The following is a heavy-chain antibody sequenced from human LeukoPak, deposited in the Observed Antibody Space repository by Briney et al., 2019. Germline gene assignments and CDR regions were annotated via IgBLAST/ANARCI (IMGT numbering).Heavy chain of an antibody. D-gene: IGHD3-22*01. CDR2: INHSGST. CDR3: AREGDYYDSSGSYFDY. V-gene: IGHV4-34*01. J-gene: IGHJ4*02. CDR1: GGSFSGYY. Sequence: SETLSLTCAVYGGSFSGYYWSWIRQPPGKGLEWIGEINHSGSTNYNPSLKSRVTISVDTSKNQFSLKLSSVTAADTAVYYCAREGDYYDSSGSYFDYWGQGTLVTVSS.